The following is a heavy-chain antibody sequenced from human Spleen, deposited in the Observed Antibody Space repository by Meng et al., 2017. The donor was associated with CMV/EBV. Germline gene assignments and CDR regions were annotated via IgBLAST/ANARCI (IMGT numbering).Heavy chain of an antibody. CDR1: GFSLSTNAVG. Sequence: SGFSLSTNAVGVSWIRQPPGKALEWLALIYWDDDKRYSPSLKSRLTITKDTSKNQVVLTMTNVDPVDTATYYCAHRPLIATWYYFDYWGQGTLVTVSS. V-gene: IGHV2-5*02. CDR3: AHRPLIATWYYFDY. J-gene: IGHJ4*02. CDR2: IYWDDDK. D-gene: IGHD2/OR15-2a*01.